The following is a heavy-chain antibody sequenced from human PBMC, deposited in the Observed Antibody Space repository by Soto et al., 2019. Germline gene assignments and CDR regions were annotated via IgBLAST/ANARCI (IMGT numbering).Heavy chain of an antibody. V-gene: IGHV1-69*13. CDR3: ASRRTYYDFWSGYFGY. D-gene: IGHD3-3*01. CDR2: IIPIFGTA. CDR1: GGTFSSYA. Sequence: SVKVSCKASGGTFSSYAISWVRQAPGQGLEWMGGIIPIFGTANYAQKFQGRVTITADESTSTAYMELSSLRSEDTAVYYCASRRTYYDFWSGYFGYWGQGTLVTVPQ. J-gene: IGHJ4*02.